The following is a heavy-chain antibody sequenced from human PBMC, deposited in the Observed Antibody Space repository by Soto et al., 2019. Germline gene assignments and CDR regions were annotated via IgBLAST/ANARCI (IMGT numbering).Heavy chain of an antibody. J-gene: IGHJ6*02. CDR1: GGSFSGYY. D-gene: IGHD3-22*01. CDR3: ARGAHYYDSSGYYWGYYYYYGMDV. V-gene: IGHV4-34*01. CDR2: INHSGST. Sequence: KPSETLSLTCAVYGGSFSGYYWSWIRQPPGKGLEWIGEINHSGSTNYNPSLKSRVTISVDTSKNQFSLKLSSVTAADTAVYYCARGAHYYDSSGYYWGYYYYYGMDVWGQGTTVTVSS.